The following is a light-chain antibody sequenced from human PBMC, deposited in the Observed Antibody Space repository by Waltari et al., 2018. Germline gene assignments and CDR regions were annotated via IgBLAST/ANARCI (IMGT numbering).Light chain of an antibody. J-gene: IGKJ4*01. CDR2: DAS. Sequence: EIVLTQSPATLSLSPGERATLSCRASQNIDSYLAWYQLKPGQVPRLLIYDASNRATGIPARFSGSGSGADFTLIISSLEPEDFAVYYCHQRSKWPLTFGGGTKVVIK. CDR3: HQRSKWPLT. CDR1: QNIDSY. V-gene: IGKV3-11*01.